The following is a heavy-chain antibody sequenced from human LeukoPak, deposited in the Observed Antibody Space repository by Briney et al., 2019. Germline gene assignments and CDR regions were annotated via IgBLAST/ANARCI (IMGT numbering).Heavy chain of an antibody. Sequence: GGSLRLSCAASGFTFSSYAMTWVRQAPGKGLEWVSAISGSGGSKNYVDSVKARFSISRDNSKNTLFLQMNSLRAEDTAVYYCAKSGVVAARYYDILTGYYFDYWGQGTLVTVSS. V-gene: IGHV3-23*01. CDR2: ISGSGGSK. CDR1: GFTFSSYA. D-gene: IGHD3-9*01. J-gene: IGHJ4*02. CDR3: AKSGVVAARYYDILTGYYFDY.